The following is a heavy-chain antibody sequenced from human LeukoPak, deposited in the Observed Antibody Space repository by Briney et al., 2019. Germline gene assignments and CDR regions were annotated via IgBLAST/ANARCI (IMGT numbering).Heavy chain of an antibody. CDR2: TYPRDGST. Sequence: ASVKVSCKASGYTFTSSYIHWVRQAPGQGLEWMGMTYPRDGSTSYAQKFQGRVTVTRDTPTSTVHMELSGLRSEDTAVYYCARDQEGFDYWGQGTLVTVSS. CDR3: ARDQEGFDY. J-gene: IGHJ4*02. V-gene: IGHV1-46*01. CDR1: GYTFTSSY.